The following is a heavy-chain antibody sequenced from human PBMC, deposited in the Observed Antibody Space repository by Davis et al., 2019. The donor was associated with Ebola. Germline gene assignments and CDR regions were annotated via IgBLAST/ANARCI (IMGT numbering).Heavy chain of an antibody. V-gene: IGHV3-21*01. Sequence: AESLTLSCAASGFTASSNHMRCVPQAPATRLEWVSSISSSGTYIYSADSVKGRFTISRDNAKNSLYLQMTSLRAEDTAMYYCASGSGGYWGQGTLVTVSS. D-gene: IGHD3-16*01. CDR3: ASGSGGY. CDR2: ISSSGTYI. J-gene: IGHJ4*02. CDR1: GFTASSNH.